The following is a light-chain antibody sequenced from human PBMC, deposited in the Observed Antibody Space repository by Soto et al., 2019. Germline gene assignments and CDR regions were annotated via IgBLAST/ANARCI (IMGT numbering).Light chain of an antibody. J-gene: IGLJ1*01. Sequence: QSALTQPASVPGSPGQSITISCTGSGSDVGGYDYVSWYQQHPGKAPKLMIYEVSNRPSGISDRFSGSKSGNTASLTISGLQAEDEADYFCSSYTSGSTRYVFGSGTKVTVL. V-gene: IGLV2-14*01. CDR3: SSYTSGSTRYV. CDR1: GSDVGGYDY. CDR2: EVS.